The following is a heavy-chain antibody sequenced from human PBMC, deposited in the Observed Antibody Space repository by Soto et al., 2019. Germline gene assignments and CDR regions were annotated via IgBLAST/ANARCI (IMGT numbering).Heavy chain of an antibody. Sequence: QLQLQESGPGLVKPSETPSLTCTVSGDSITSNSYFWAWIRQPPGKGLEWIGSIYYSGTTYYNPSLKSRVTISVDRSKNQFSLKLSSVTAADTAVYYCARHFSVDYFDYWGQGALVTVSS. CDR3: ARHFSVDYFDY. CDR2: IYYSGTT. J-gene: IGHJ4*02. V-gene: IGHV4-39*01. CDR1: GDSITSNSYF.